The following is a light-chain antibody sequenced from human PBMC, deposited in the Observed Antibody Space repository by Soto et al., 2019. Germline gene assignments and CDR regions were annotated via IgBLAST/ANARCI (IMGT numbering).Light chain of an antibody. CDR1: QSVLYSSNNKNY. J-gene: IGKJ1*01. V-gene: IGKV4-1*01. Sequence: DIVMTQSPDSLAVSLGERSTINCKSSQSVLYSSNNKNYLAWYQQNPGQPPKLLIYWASTRESGVPDRFSGSGSGTDFTLTISILQAEDVAVYYCQQYYDAPQNFGQGTKVEI. CDR3: QQYYDAPQN. CDR2: WAS.